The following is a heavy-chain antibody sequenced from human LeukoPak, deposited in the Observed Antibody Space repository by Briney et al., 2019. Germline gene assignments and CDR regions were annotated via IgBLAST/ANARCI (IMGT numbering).Heavy chain of an antibody. CDR2: IWYDGTNK. CDR3: GKDHHDFWSGYLDY. J-gene: IGHJ4*02. V-gene: IGHV3-33*06. D-gene: IGHD3-3*01. CDR1: GFTFRSFA. Sequence: PGRSLRLSCAASGFTFRSFAIHWVRQAPDKGLEWVAIIWYDGTNKYYADSVKGRFTISRDNSKNTLYLQMNSLRAEDTAVYYCGKDHHDFWSGYLDYWGQGTLVTVSS.